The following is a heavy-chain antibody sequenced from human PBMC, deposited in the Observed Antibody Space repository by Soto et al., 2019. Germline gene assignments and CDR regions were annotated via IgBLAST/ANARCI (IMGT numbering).Heavy chain of an antibody. J-gene: IGHJ6*03. Sequence: ASVKVSCKASGYTFTSYDINWVRQATGQGLEWMGWMNPNSGNTGYAQKFQGRVTMTRNTSISTAYMELSSLRSEDTAVYYCARAADILTGYYICSAYYYYYMDVWGKGTTVTVS. CDR2: MNPNSGNT. CDR3: ARAADILTGYYICSAYYYYYMDV. V-gene: IGHV1-8*01. D-gene: IGHD3-9*01. CDR1: GYTFTSYD.